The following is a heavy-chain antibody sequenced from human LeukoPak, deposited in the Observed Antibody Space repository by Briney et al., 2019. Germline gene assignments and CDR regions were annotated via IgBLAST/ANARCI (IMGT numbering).Heavy chain of an antibody. Sequence: GGSLRLSCAASGFTFSSYGMHWVRQAPGKGLEWVAFIRYDGSNKYYADSVKGRFTISRDNSKNTLYLQMNSLRAEDTALYYCAKDLNPNYQYDILTGSFDYWGQGTLVTVSS. CDR2: IRYDGSNK. CDR1: GFTFSSYG. J-gene: IGHJ4*02. V-gene: IGHV3-30*02. CDR3: AKDLNPNYQYDILTGSFDY. D-gene: IGHD3-9*01.